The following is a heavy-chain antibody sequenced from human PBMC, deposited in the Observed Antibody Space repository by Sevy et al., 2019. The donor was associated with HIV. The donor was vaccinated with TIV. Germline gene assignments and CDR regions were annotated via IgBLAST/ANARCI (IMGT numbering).Heavy chain of an antibody. V-gene: IGHV3-23*01. CDR3: AKSKTVPPPGGAFDI. CDR2: ISGSGGST. D-gene: IGHD4-17*01. Sequence: GWSLRLSCAASGFTFSSYAMSWVRQAPGKGLEWVSAISGSGGSTYYTDSVKGRFTISRDNSKNTLYLQMNSLRADDTAVYYCAKSKTVPPPGGAFDIWGQGTMVTVSS. J-gene: IGHJ3*02. CDR1: GFTFSSYA.